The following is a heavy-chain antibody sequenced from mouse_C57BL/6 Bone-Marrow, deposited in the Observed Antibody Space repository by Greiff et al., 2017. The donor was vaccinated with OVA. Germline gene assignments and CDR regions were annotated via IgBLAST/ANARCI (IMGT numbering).Heavy chain of an antibody. CDR3: ASEAAQGMDY. D-gene: IGHD3-2*02. CDR1: GYTFTSYW. J-gene: IGHJ4*01. CDR2: IDPSDSYT. Sequence: QVQLQQPGAELVKPGASVKLSCKASGYTFTSYWMQWVKQRPGQGLEWIGEIDPSDSYTNYNQKFKGKATLTVDTSSSTAYMQLSSLTSEDSAVYYCASEAAQGMDYWGQGTSVTVSS. V-gene: IGHV1-50*01.